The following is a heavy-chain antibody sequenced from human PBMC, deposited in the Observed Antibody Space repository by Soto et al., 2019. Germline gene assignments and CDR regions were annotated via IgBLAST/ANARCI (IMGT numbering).Heavy chain of an antibody. CDR2: IYWDDDK. D-gene: IGHD6-19*01. Sequence: QITLKESGPPLVKPTQTLTLTCTFSGFSLSSTRMAVGWIRQPPGKALEWLALIYWDDDKRYSPFLKSRLTIPKDPSKNQVVLTMSNMDPVDTARYYCAHIVVAGLGYYFAYWGQGTLVTVSS. CDR3: AHIVVAGLGYYFAY. J-gene: IGHJ4*02. CDR1: GFSLSSTRMA. V-gene: IGHV2-5*02.